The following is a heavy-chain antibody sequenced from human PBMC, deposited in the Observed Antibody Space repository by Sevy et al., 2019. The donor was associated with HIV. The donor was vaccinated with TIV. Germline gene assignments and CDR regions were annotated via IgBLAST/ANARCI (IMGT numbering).Heavy chain of an antibody. J-gene: IGHJ3*02. V-gene: IGHV3-15*01. D-gene: IGHD3-3*01. CDR3: TTDTGISDYDFWSGRDDTFDN. CDR2: IKSKTDGGTT. Sequence: GGSLRLSCAASGFTFSNAWMSWVRQAPGKGLEWVGRIKSKTDGGTTDYAAPVKGRFTISTDQSKNTLYLQMNSLKTEDTAVYYGTTDTGISDYDFWSGRDDTFDNWGQGTMVTVSS. CDR1: GFTFSNAW.